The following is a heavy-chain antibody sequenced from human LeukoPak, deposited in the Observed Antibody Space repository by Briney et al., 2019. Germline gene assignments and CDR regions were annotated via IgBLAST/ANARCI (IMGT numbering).Heavy chain of an antibody. V-gene: IGHV3-7*01. CDR1: GFTFSTYW. J-gene: IGHJ3*01. CDR3: ARDADMVTFGGVIVPFDF. CDR2: IKPDGSEG. Sequence: GSLRLSCAASGFTFSTYWMSWVRQAPGKGLEWVANIKPDGSEGYYVDSVKGRFTISRDDAKNSLYLQLNSLRAEDTAVYYCARDADMVTFGGVIVPFDFWGQGTKVIVSS. D-gene: IGHD3-16*01.